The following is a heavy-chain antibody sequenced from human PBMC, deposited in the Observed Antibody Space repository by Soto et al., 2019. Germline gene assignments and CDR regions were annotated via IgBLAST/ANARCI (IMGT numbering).Heavy chain of an antibody. CDR2: IYYSGST. V-gene: IGHV4-59*08. D-gene: IGHD3-22*01. J-gene: IGHJ6*04. Sequence: SETLSLTFTVSGGSISSYYWSWIRQPPGKGLEWIGYIYYSGSTNYNPSLKSRVTISVDTSKNQFSLKLSSVTAADTAVYYCARHKPQYYYDSSGYYYVGDYYYYGMDVWGKGTTVT. CDR3: ARHKPQYYYDSSGYYYVGDYYYYGMDV. CDR1: GGSISSYY.